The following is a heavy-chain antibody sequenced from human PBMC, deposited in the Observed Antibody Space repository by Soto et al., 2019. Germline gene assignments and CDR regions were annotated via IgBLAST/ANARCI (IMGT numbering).Heavy chain of an antibody. CDR2: VSDRGDTT. CDR1: GFTISSNA. D-gene: IGHD1-1*01. J-gene: IGHJ4*02. Sequence: LRLSCAASGFTISSNAMYWVRQAPGKGLEWVSAVSDRGDTTHYADSVKGRFTISRDTSKNTLYLQLNALRADDTAVYYCAKDKPGTTSFDYWGQGTLVTVSS. CDR3: AKDKPGTTSFDY. V-gene: IGHV3-23*01.